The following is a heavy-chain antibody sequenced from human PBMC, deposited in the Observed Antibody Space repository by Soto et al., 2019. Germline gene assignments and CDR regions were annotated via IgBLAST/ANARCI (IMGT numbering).Heavy chain of an antibody. J-gene: IGHJ5*02. CDR3: ARDTNSLDL. Sequence: SEPLSRTCVVSIYSISSGFFWAWIRQPPGKGLEWVGSIYHTGDTHYNPSLRSQVSMSVDTSKNHFSLRLTYLTAADTAVYFCARDTNSLDLWGQGILVTVSS. CDR2: IYHTGDT. CDR1: IYSISSGFF. D-gene: IGHD2-8*01. V-gene: IGHV4-38-2*02.